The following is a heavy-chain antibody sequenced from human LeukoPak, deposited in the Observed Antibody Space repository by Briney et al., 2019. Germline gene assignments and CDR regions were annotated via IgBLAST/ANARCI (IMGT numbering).Heavy chain of an antibody. Sequence: SVKVSCKASGGTFSSYAISWVRQAPGQGLEWMGRIIPILDIANYAQKFQGRVTITADKSTSTAYMELSSLRSEDTAVYYCASDRINYYDSSGYFTTPWGQGTLVTVSS. J-gene: IGHJ5*02. CDR1: GGTFSSYA. CDR2: IIPILDIA. D-gene: IGHD3-22*01. V-gene: IGHV1-69*04. CDR3: ASDRINYYDSSGYFTTP.